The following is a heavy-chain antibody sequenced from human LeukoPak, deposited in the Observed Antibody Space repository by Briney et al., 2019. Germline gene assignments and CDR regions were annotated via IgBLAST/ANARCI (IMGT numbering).Heavy chain of an antibody. D-gene: IGHD4-17*01. Sequence: PSETLSLTCTVSGDSITRYYWSWLRQPPGRGLEWIGPIYYSGNTKYNTSPESRGTISIETTKKKFSLKRRYVAAADTAVYYCARRLSGDYGNLLDPWGQGTLVTVSS. J-gene: IGHJ5*02. CDR3: ARRLSGDYGNLLDP. CDR2: IYYSGNT. V-gene: IGHV4-59*01. CDR1: GDSITRYY.